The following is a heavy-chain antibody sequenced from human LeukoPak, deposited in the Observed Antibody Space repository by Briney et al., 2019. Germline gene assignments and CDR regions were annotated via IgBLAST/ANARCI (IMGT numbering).Heavy chain of an antibody. V-gene: IGHV3-30*04. CDR2: ISYDGSNK. J-gene: IGHJ4*02. CDR3: ASARRYFDWLLYSGVDY. CDR1: GFTFSSYA. Sequence: GGSLRLSCAASGFTFSSYAMHWVRQAPGKGLEWVAVISYDGSNKYYADSVKGRFTISRDNSKNTLYLQMNSLRAEDTAVYYCASARRYFDWLLYSGVDYWGQGTLVTVSS. D-gene: IGHD3-9*01.